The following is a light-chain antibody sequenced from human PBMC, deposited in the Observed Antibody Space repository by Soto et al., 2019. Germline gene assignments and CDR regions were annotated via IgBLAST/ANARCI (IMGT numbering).Light chain of an antibody. Sequence: QSVLTQSPSASASLGASVKLTCTLSSGHSSYAIAWHQQQPEKGPRYLMKLNSDGSHSKGDGIPDRFSGSSSGAERYLTISRLQSEDEADYYCQTWGTGIHVFGTGTKLTVL. CDR3: QTWGTGIHV. CDR2: LNSDGSH. V-gene: IGLV4-69*01. CDR1: SGHSSYA. J-gene: IGLJ1*01.